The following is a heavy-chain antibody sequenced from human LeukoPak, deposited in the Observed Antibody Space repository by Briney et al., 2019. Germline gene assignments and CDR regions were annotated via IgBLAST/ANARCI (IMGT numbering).Heavy chain of an antibody. CDR1: GFTFSSYA. Sequence: GGSLRLSCAASGFTFSSYAMHWVRQAPGKGLEWVAVISYDGSNKYYADSVKGRFTISRDNSKNTLYLQMNSLRAEDTAVYYCAPGVDAVADYWGQGTLVTVSS. J-gene: IGHJ4*02. CDR2: ISYDGSNK. CDR3: APGVDAVADY. V-gene: IGHV3-30-3*01. D-gene: IGHD3-3*01.